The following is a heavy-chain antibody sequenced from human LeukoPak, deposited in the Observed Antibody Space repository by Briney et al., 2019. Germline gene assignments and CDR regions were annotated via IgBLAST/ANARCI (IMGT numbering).Heavy chain of an antibody. CDR2: IKSKTDDGTA. J-gene: IGHJ4*02. D-gene: IGHD3-10*01. CDR1: GFTFSKAW. Sequence: GGSLRLSCAASGFTFSKAWMSWVRQAPGKGLEWVGRIKSKTDDGTADYAAPVKGRFTISRDDSKNTLFLQMNSLKTEDTAVYYCTTHLAVRGDPFYWGQGTLVTVSS. V-gene: IGHV3-15*01. CDR3: TTHLAVRGDPFY.